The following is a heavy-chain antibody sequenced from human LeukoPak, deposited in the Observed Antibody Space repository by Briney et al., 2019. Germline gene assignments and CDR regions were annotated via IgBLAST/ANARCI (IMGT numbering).Heavy chain of an antibody. CDR1: GFTFSSYW. V-gene: IGHV3-7*01. J-gene: IGHJ4*02. D-gene: IGHD2-2*02. Sequence: AGGSLRLSCAASGFTFSSYWMSWVRQAPGKELEWVANIKQHGSEKYYADSVKGRFTISRDNAKNSLYLQMNSLRAEDTAVYYCASAIPADYFDYWGQGTLVTVSS. CDR2: IKQHGSEK. CDR3: ASAIPADYFDY.